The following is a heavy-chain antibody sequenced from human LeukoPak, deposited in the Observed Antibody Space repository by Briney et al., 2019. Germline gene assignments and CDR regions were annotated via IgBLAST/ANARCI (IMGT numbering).Heavy chain of an antibody. CDR1: GFLFNDYS. J-gene: IGHJ4*02. V-gene: IGHV3-48*01. D-gene: IGHD3-10*01. Sequence: GGSLRLSCSASGFLFNDYSMNWVRQAPGKGLEWISYIGIDSGNTHYADAVRGRFVIAADRATNSVYLHMTRRRVNDTAVYYCARDFRFAFDNWGQGTLVTVSS. CDR3: ARDFRFAFDN. CDR2: IGIDSGNT.